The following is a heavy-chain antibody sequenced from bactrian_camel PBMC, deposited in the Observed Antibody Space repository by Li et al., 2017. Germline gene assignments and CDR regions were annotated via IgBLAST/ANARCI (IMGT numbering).Heavy chain of an antibody. D-gene: IGHD5*01. CDR1: GFIFRRYA. V-gene: IGHV3S7*01. CDR3: ATYRVGY. CDR2: INKDGTNP. Sequence: HVQLVESGGGLVQPGGSLRLSCAASGFIFRRYAMTWVRQAPGKGLEWVSGINKDGTNPSYTASVKGRFTISRDVAKNTLYLQMNSLKTEDMAMYYCATYRVGYWGQGTQVTVS. J-gene: IGHJ4*01.